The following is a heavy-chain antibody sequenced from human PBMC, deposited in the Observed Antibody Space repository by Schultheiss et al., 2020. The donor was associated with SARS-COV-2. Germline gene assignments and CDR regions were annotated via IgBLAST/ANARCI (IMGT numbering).Heavy chain of an antibody. CDR1: GYTFTGYY. Sequence: ASVKVSCKASGYTFTGYYMHWVRQAPGQGLEWMGWINPNSGGTNYAQKFQGRVTMTRDTSISTAYMELSRLRSDDTAVYYCARDPDAAAADYYYGMDVWGQGTTVTVSS. CDR3: ARDPDAAAADYYYGMDV. V-gene: IGHV1-2*02. J-gene: IGHJ6*02. D-gene: IGHD6-13*01. CDR2: INPNSGGT.